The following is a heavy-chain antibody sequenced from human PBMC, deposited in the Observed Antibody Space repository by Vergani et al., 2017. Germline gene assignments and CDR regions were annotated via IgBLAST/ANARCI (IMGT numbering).Heavy chain of an antibody. CDR2: IIPIFGTA. CDR1: GGTFSSYA. V-gene: IGHV1-69*01. J-gene: IGHJ6*02. D-gene: IGHD3-3*01. CDR3: ARDCAEKDYDFWSGYYLYYYYYGMDV. Sequence: QVQLVQSGAEVKKPGSSVKVSCKASGGTFSSYAISWVRQAPGQGLEWMGGIIPIFGTANYAQKFQGRVTITADESTSTAYMELSSLGSEDTAVYYCARDCAEKDYDFWSGYYLYYYYYGMDVWGQGTTVTVSS.